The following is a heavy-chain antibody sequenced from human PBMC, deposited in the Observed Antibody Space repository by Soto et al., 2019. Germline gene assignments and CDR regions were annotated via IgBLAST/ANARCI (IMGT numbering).Heavy chain of an antibody. V-gene: IGHV4-59*11. CDR1: GGSISSHY. D-gene: IGHD3-9*01. Sequence: SETLSLTCTVSGGSISSHYWSWIRQTPGKGLEWIGYIYYSGTSQYNPSLASRVTISVDSSKNQFSLKLSSVTTADTAVYYCATREYYDILTGYDYYYYYGMDVWGQGTTVTVSS. CDR3: ATREYYDILTGYDYYYYYGMDV. J-gene: IGHJ6*02. CDR2: IYYSGTS.